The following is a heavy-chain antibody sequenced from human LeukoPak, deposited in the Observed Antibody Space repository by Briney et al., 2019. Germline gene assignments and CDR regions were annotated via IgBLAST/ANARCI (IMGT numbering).Heavy chain of an antibody. CDR2: ISYDGSNK. V-gene: IGHV3-30-3*01. CDR1: GFTFSSYA. D-gene: IGHD6-19*01. Sequence: GSRRLSCAASGFTFSSYAMHWVRQAPGKGLEWVAVISYDGSNKYYADSVKGRFTISRDNSKNTLYLQMNSLRAEDTAVYYCASCIDKWSITVAAFDYWGQGTLVTVSS. CDR3: ASCIDKWSITVAAFDY. J-gene: IGHJ4*02.